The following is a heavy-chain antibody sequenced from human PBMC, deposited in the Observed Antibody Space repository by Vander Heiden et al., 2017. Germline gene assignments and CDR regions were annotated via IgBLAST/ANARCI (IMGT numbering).Heavy chain of an antibody. V-gene: IGHV3-21*01. CDR2: ISSSSSYI. CDR1: GITFSSYS. CDR3: ARDPRYRSSWFDY. Sequence: EVQLVESGGGLVKPRGSLRLSCPASGITFSSYSMNWVRQAPGKGLEWVSSISSSSSYIYYADSVKGRFTISRDNAKNSLYLQMNRLRAEDTAVYYCARDPRYRSSWFDYWGQGTLVTVSS. J-gene: IGHJ4*02. D-gene: IGHD6-13*01.